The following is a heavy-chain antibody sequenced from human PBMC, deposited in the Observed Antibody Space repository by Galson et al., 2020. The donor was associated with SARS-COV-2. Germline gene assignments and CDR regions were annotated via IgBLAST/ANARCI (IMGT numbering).Heavy chain of an antibody. CDR2: IKSKTDGGTT. D-gene: IGHD5-18*01. J-gene: IGHJ6*02. CDR1: GFTFSNAR. CDR3: TTDRGFGCSCTCGMDV. V-gene: IGHV3-15*01. Sequence: GGSLRLSCAASGFTFSNARMSWVRQAPGKGLEWVGRIKSKTDGGTTDYAAPVKGRFTISRDDSKNTLYLQMNSLKTEDTAVYYCTTDRGFGCSCTCGMDVGGQGTTVTVS.